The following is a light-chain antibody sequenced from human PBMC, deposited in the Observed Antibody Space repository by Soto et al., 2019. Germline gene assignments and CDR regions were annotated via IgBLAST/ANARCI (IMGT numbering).Light chain of an antibody. V-gene: IGKV1-39*01. Sequence: DIQMTQSPSSLSASVGDRVMITCRASQTISTYLNWYQQKPGTAPKLLIYAASTLQSGVPSRFRGSGSGTDFTLTISNLQPEDLATFYCQQSFSSPMYTFGQGTKVEIK. CDR2: AAS. J-gene: IGKJ2*01. CDR1: QTISTY. CDR3: QQSFSSPMYT.